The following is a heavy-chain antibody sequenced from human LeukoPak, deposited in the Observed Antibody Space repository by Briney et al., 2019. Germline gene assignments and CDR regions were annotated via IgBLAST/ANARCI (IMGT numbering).Heavy chain of an antibody. Sequence: QSGGSLRLSCAASGFTFSNYEMNWVRQAPGKGLEWVSYISSSGSTIYYADSAKGRFTISRDNAKNSLYLQMNSLRAEDTAVYYCAELGITMIGGVWGKGTTVTISS. J-gene: IGHJ6*04. CDR3: AELGITMIGGV. CDR2: ISSSGSTI. D-gene: IGHD3-10*02. V-gene: IGHV3-48*03. CDR1: GFTFSNYE.